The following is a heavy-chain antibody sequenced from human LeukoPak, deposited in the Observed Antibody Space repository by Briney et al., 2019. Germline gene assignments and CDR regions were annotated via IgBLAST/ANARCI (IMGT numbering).Heavy chain of an antibody. CDR1: GFTFSDYY. Sequence: PGGSLRLSCAASGFTFSDYYMSWIRQAPGKGLEWVSYISSSGSTIYYADSVKGRFTISRDNSKNTLYLQMNSLRAEDTAVYYCAKDESWQQLPDYWGQGTLVTVSS. J-gene: IGHJ4*02. D-gene: IGHD6-13*01. CDR2: ISSSGSTI. V-gene: IGHV3-11*04. CDR3: AKDESWQQLPDY.